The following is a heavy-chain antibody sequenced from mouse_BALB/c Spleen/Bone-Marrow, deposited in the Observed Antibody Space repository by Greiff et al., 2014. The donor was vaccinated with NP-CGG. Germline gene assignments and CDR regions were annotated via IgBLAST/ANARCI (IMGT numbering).Heavy chain of an antibody. V-gene: IGHV5-9-4*01. CDR3: ARDHYGYYTMDY. CDR2: ISSGGSYT. CDR1: GFTFSSYA. Sequence: EVMLVESGGGLVKPGGSLKLSCAASGFTFSSYAMSWVRQSPEKRLEWVAEISSGGSYTYYPGTVTGRFTISRDNAKNTLYLEMSSLRSEDTAMYYCARDHYGYYTMDYWGQGTSVTVSS. J-gene: IGHJ4*01. D-gene: IGHD1-2*01.